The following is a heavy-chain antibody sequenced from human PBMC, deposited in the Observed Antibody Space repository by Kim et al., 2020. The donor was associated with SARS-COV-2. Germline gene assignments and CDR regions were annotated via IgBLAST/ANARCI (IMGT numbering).Heavy chain of an antibody. J-gene: IGHJ5*02. CDR1: GGSFSGYY. D-gene: IGHD3-10*01. CDR2: INHSGST. V-gene: IGHV4-34*01. Sequence: SETLSLTCAVYGGSFSGYYWSWIRQPPGKGLEWIGEINHSGSTNYNPSLKSRVTISVDTSKNQFSLKLSSVTAADTAVYYCAVHYGSGNSDKWFDPWGQG. CDR3: AVHYGSGNSDKWFDP.